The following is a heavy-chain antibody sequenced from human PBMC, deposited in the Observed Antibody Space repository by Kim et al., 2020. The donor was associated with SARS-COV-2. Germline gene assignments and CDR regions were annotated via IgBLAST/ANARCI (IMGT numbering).Heavy chain of an antibody. D-gene: IGHD3-9*01. CDR3: ATDQTLTGYYY. V-gene: IGHV1-24*01. Sequence: TIYAQKFQGRVTMTEDTSTDTAYMELSSLRSEDTAVYYCATDQTLTGYYYWGQGTLVTVSS. J-gene: IGHJ4*02. CDR2: T.